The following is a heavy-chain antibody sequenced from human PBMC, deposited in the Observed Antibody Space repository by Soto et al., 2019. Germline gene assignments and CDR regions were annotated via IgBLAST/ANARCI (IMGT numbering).Heavy chain of an antibody. CDR1: GFTFSSYW. Sequence: GGSLRLSCAASGFTFSSYWMHWVRQAPGKGLVWVSRINSDGSSTSYADSVKGRFTISRDNAKNTLYLQMNSLRAEDTAVYYCARDRKFDYYYYYMDVWGKGTTVTVSS. J-gene: IGHJ6*03. V-gene: IGHV3-74*01. CDR3: ARDRKFDYYYYYMDV. D-gene: IGHD3-16*01. CDR2: INSDGSST.